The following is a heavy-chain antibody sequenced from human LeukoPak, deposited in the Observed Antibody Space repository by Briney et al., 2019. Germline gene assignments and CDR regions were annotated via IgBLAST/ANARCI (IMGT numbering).Heavy chain of an antibody. V-gene: IGHV1-69*08. D-gene: IGHD1-26*01. CDR3: ARVNLRGSNYNWFDP. J-gene: IGHJ5*02. Sequence: GASVTVSCKTSGGTFLSHTFSWVRQAPGQGLEWMGKITPVINTANYAQTFQGRVSIYADKSTTTVYMDLSGLRPDDTAVYYCARVNLRGSNYNWFDPWGQGTLVTVAS. CDR1: GGTFLSHT. CDR2: ITPVINTA.